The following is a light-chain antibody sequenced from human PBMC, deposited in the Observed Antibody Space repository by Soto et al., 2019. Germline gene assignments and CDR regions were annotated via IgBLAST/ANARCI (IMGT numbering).Light chain of an antibody. CDR3: LSSYSGARSKV. J-gene: IGLJ3*02. Sequence: QAVVTQEPSLTVSPGGTVTLTCASSTGAVTSGHYPYWFQQKPGQAPRTLIYDTSNKHSWTPARFSGSLLGGKAALTLSGGQPADEAAYYCLSSYSGARSKVFGGGTKLTVL. CDR1: TGAVTSGHY. V-gene: IGLV7-46*01. CDR2: DTS.